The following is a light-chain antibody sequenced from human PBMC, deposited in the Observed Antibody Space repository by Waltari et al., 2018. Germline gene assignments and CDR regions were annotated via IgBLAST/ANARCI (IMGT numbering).Light chain of an antibody. Sequence: DVVMTQSPVSLXVTLGQSASISCRSSESLVHSDGTTYLNWFHQRPGQSPRRLIXKVFGRDSGVPDRFSGSGSGTDFTLKXSGVEAEDXGLYFCMQXTHWPRTFXQXTKVEIK. J-gene: IGKJ1*01. V-gene: IGKV2-30*02. CDR1: ESLVHSDGTTY. CDR2: KVF. CDR3: MQXTHWPRT.